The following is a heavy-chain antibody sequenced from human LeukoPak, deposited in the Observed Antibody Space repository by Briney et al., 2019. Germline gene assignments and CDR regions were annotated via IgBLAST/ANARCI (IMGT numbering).Heavy chain of an antibody. Sequence: GGSLRLSCAASGFTFDDYGMSWVRQAPGKGLEWVSGINWNGGSTGYADSVKGRFTISRDNAKNSLYLQMSSLRAEDTALYFCARAGNYGENYWGQGTLVTVSS. D-gene: IGHD4-17*01. CDR1: GFTFDDYG. CDR2: INWNGGST. J-gene: IGHJ4*02. CDR3: ARAGNYGENY. V-gene: IGHV3-20*04.